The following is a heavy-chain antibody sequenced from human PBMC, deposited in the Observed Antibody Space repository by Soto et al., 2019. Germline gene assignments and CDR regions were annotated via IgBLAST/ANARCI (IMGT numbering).Heavy chain of an antibody. CDR1: GGTFSSYA. D-gene: IGHD3-10*01. CDR3: ARLTYYYGSGSYRWFDP. J-gene: IGHJ5*02. Sequence: QVQLVQSGAEVKKPGSSVKVSCKASGGTFSSYAISWVRQAPGQGLEWMGGIIPIFGTANYAQKFQGRVTITADESTSTADLELSSLSSEDTAVYYCARLTYYYGSGSYRWFDPWGQGTLGTVAS. V-gene: IGHV1-69*01. CDR2: IIPIFGTA.